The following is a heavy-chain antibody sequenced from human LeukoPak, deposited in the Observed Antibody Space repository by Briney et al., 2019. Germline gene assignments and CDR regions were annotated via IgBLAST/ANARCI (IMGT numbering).Heavy chain of an antibody. Sequence: GGSLRLSCAASGFTVSSNYMSWVRQAPGKGLEWVSVIYSGGSTYYADSVKGRFTISRDNSKNTLYLQMNSLRAEDTAVYYCARDPPITIFGVVPGDYWGQGTLVTVSS. V-gene: IGHV3-66*01. J-gene: IGHJ4*02. CDR3: ARDPPITIFGVVPGDY. CDR2: IYSGGST. D-gene: IGHD3-3*01. CDR1: GFTVSSNY.